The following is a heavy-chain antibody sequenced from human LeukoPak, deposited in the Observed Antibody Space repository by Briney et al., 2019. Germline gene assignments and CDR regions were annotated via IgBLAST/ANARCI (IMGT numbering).Heavy chain of an antibody. CDR3: AREALEQQLVML. CDR1: GGTFSSYA. J-gene: IGHJ4*02. CDR2: IIPIFGTA. V-gene: IGHV1-69*13. Sequence: VKVSCKASGGTFSSYAISWVRQAPGQGLEWMGGIIPIFGTANYAQRFQGRVTITADESTSTAYMELSSLRSEDTAVYYCAREALEQQLVMLWGQGTLVTVSS. D-gene: IGHD6-13*01.